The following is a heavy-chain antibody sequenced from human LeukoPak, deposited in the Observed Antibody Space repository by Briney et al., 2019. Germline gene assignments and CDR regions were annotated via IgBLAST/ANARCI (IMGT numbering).Heavy chain of an antibody. Sequence: SQTLSLTCTVSGGSISSGDYYWSWIRQPPGKGLEWIGYIYYSGSTYYNPSLKSRVTISVDTSKNQFSLKLSSVTAADTAVYHCARDRTNPYYYYGMDVWGQGTTVTVSS. CDR3: ARDRTNPYYYYGMDV. CDR1: GGSISSGDYY. V-gene: IGHV4-30-4*01. D-gene: IGHD1-7*01. CDR2: IYYSGST. J-gene: IGHJ6*02.